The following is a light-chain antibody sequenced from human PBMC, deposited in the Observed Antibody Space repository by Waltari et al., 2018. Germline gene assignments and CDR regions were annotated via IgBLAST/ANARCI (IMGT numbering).Light chain of an antibody. J-gene: IGKJ4*01. Sequence: DIQMTQSPSSLSASVGDRVTITCQASQAINTHLNWYQQKPGRAPELLIYDVSKLETGVPSRFGGSGSETDFSLTISGLQPEDVATYYCQQYDNSVTFGGGTRV. V-gene: IGKV1-33*01. CDR1: QAINTH. CDR3: QQYDNSVT. CDR2: DVS.